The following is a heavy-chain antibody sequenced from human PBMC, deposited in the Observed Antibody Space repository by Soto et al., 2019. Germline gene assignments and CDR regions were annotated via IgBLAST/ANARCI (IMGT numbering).Heavy chain of an antibody. D-gene: IGHD3-22*01. CDR3: AKETKTYYYDSSGYYPVDY. Sequence: GGALRPPLAASGFTLSSYCIHRVRPAPSKGLEWVAVISYDGSNKYYADSVKGRFTISRDNSKNTLYLQMNSLRAEDTAVYYCAKETKTYYYDSSGYYPVDYWGQGTLVTVSS. CDR2: ISYDGSNK. V-gene: IGHV3-30*18. J-gene: IGHJ4*02. CDR1: GFTLSSYC.